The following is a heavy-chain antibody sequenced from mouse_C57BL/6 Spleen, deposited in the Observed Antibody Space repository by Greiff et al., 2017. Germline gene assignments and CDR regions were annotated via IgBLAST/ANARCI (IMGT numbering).Heavy chain of an antibody. CDR1: GYSFTDYN. J-gene: IGHJ4*01. CDR3: ARARTTVVATDYAMDY. D-gene: IGHD1-1*01. V-gene: IGHV1-39*01. CDR2: INPNYGTT. Sequence: EVQLQESGPELVKPGASVKISCKASGYSFTDYNMNWVKQSNGKSLEWIGVINPNYGTTSYNQKFKGKATLTVAQSSSTAYMQLNSLTSEDSAVYYCARARTTVVATDYAMDYWGQGTSVTVSS.